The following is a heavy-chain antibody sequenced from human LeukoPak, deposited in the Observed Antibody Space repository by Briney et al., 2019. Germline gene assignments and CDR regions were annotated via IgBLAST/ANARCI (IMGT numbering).Heavy chain of an antibody. Sequence: SETLSLTCAVYGGSFSGYYWSWIRQPPGKGLEWIGEINHSGSTNYNPSLKSRVTISVDTSKNQFSLKLSSVTAADTAVYYCARGPGDSSSSWGQETLVTVSS. D-gene: IGHD6-6*01. CDR3: ARGPGDSSSS. V-gene: IGHV4-34*01. J-gene: IGHJ5*02. CDR2: INHSGST. CDR1: GGSFSGYY.